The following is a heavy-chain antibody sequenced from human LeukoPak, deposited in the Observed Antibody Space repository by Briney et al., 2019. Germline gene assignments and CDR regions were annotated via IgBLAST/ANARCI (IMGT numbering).Heavy chain of an antibody. CDR1: GFSLSTSGMG. V-gene: IGHV2-70*11. D-gene: IGHD6-25*01. J-gene: IGHJ4*02. Sequence: SGPALVKPTQTLTLTCTFSGFSLSTSGMGVSWIRQPPGKALEWLARIDWDDDKYYSTSLKTRLTISKDTSKNQVVLTMTNMDPVDTATYYCARIQSQRLGVYYFDYWGQGTLVTVSS. CDR3: ARIQSQRLGVYYFDY. CDR2: IDWDDDK.